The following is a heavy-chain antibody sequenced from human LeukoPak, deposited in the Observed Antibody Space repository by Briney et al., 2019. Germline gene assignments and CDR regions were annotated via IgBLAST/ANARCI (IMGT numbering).Heavy chain of an antibody. CDR3: ARVSATTLDYEYYHMDV. D-gene: IGHD2/OR15-2a*01. CDR2: ISRSSEYI. V-gene: IGHV3-21*01. J-gene: IGHJ6*03. Sequence: PGGSLRLSCAASGFTFDDYAMNWIRQAPGKGLEWVSSISRSSEYIYYGDSVKGRFTISRDNARNSLFLQMDSLRADDTAVYYCARVSATTLDYEYYHMDVWGKGTTVTVSS. CDR1: GFTFDDYA.